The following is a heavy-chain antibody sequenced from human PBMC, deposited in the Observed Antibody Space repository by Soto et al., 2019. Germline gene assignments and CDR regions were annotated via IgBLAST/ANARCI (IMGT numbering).Heavy chain of an antibody. Sequence: EAQLAESGGGLVQPGGSLRLSCAGAGFTFSNYWMHWVRQAPGKGLVWVSRINGDGSRINYADSVKGRFTISRDNPKNTVYLQMNNLRVEDTAVYYCVRDFNRGISGNHFWSGYHGDWFDPWGQGTLVTVSS. CDR2: INGDGSRI. V-gene: IGHV3-74*01. CDR1: GFTFSNYW. D-gene: IGHD3-3*01. CDR3: VRDFNRGISGNHFWSGYHGDWFDP. J-gene: IGHJ5*02.